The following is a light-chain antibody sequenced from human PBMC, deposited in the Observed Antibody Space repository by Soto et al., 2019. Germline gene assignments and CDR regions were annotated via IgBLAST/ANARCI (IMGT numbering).Light chain of an antibody. V-gene: IGLV3-21*02. CDR3: QVWDSSSDHWV. CDR2: ADS. Sequence: SYELTQPPSVSVAPGQTARITCGGNNIGSKSVHWYQQKPGQAPVLGVYADSDRPSGIPERFSGSNSGNTATLTISRVEAGDEADYYCQVWDSSSDHWVFGGGTKLTV. CDR1: NIGSKS. J-gene: IGLJ3*02.